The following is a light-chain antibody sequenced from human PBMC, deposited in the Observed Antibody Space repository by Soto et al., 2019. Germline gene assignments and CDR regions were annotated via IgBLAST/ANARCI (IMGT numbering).Light chain of an antibody. V-gene: IGKV3-20*01. J-gene: IGKJ1*01. CDR2: GAS. Sequence: EIVLTQSPDTLSSSPGERATLSCRASQSVTSNYLAWYQQKPGQAPRLLIYGASSRATGIPDRFSGSGSGTDFTLTISRLEPEDFAVYYCHQYGSSPATFGQGTKVDIK. CDR3: HQYGSSPAT. CDR1: QSVTSNY.